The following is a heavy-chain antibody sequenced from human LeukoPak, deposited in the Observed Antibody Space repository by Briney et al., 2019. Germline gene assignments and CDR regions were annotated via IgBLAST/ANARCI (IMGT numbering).Heavy chain of an antibody. J-gene: IGHJ6*03. D-gene: IGHD2-15*01. V-gene: IGHV3-30*18. CDR1: GFTFSSYG. CDR3: AKDRRELVVAVAYYYYMDV. CDR2: ISSDGSQK. Sequence: GSLRLSCAVSGFTFSSYGMHWVRQAPGKGLEWVAVISSDGSQKYYADSVKGRFTVSRDTSKNTLYLQMNSLRVEDSAVYYCAKDRRELVVAVAYYYYMDVWGKGTTVTVSS.